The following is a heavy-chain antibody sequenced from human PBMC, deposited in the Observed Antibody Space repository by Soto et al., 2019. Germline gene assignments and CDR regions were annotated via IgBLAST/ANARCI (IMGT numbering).Heavy chain of an antibody. CDR3: ASPTSIVLMVSGGMDV. V-gene: IGHV5-10-1*01. J-gene: IGHJ6*02. D-gene: IGHD2-8*01. CDR2: IDPSDSYT. CDR1: GYSFTSYW. Sequence: GESLRISCKGSGYSFTSYWIRWVRQMPGKGLEWMGRIDPSDSYTNYSPSFQGHVTISADKSISTAYLQWNSLKASDTAMYYCASPTSIVLMVSGGMDVWGQGTTVTVSS.